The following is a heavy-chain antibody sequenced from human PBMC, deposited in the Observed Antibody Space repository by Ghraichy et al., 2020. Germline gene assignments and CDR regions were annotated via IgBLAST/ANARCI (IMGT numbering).Heavy chain of an antibody. V-gene: IGHV3-23*01. J-gene: IGHJ4*02. CDR3: AKDVAPHYYDSGGYRGAFDY. Sequence: GESLRLSCAASGFTFSNYAMNWVRQAPGKGLEWVSAISNSARSTYYADSVKGRFTISRDNSKNTLYLQMSSLRAGDTAVYYCAKDVAPHYYDSGGYRGAFDYWGQGTLVTVSS. D-gene: IGHD3-22*01. CDR2: ISNSARST. CDR1: GFTFSNYA.